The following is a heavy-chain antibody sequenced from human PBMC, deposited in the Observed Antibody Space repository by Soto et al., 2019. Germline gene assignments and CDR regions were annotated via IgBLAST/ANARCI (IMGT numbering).Heavy chain of an antibody. J-gene: IGHJ4*02. Sequence: QVQLQESGPGLVKPSQTLSLTCTVSGGSISSGGYYWSWIRQHPGKGLEWIGYIYYSGSTYYNPSLKSRVTISVDTSKNQFSLKLSSVTAADTAVYYCARVDVEEYNWNQVIDYWGQGTLVTVSS. CDR1: GGSISSGGYY. D-gene: IGHD1-20*01. CDR3: ARVDVEEYNWNQVIDY. CDR2: IYYSGST. V-gene: IGHV4-31*03.